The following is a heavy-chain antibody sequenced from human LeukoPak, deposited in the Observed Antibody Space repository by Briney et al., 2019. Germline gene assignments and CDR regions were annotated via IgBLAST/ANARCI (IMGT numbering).Heavy chain of an antibody. J-gene: IGHJ5*02. CDR1: GYTLTELS. D-gene: IGHD2-2*01. Sequence: GASVKVSCKVSGYTLTELSMHWVRQAPGKGLEWMGGFDPEDGETIYAQKFQGRVTTTEDTSTDTAYMELSSLRSEDTAVYYCATLVVLGYCSSTSCFPPWFDPWGQGTLVTVSS. CDR3: ATLVVLGYCSSTSCFPPWFDP. V-gene: IGHV1-24*01. CDR2: FDPEDGET.